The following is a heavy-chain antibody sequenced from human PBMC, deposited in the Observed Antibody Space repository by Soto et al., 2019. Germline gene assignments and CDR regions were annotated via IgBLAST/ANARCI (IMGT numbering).Heavy chain of an antibody. Sequence: GGSLRLSCAASGLTFSSYAMSCVRQAPGKGLEWVSAISGSGGSTYYADSVKDRFTISRDNSKNTLYLQMNSLRAEDTAVYYCAKRYPGYYDILTGYSNFGYWGQGTLVTVSS. CDR2: ISGSGGST. D-gene: IGHD3-9*01. J-gene: IGHJ4*02. CDR3: AKRYPGYYDILTGYSNFGY. CDR1: GLTFSSYA. V-gene: IGHV3-23*01.